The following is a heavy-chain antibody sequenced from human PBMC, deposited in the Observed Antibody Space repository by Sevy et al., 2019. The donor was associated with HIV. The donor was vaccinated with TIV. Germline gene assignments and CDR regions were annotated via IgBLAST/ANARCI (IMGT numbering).Heavy chain of an antibody. J-gene: IGHJ4*02. V-gene: IGHV3-30*09. CDR1: EFTFSSYA. CDR2: ISYDGSIN. Sequence: GGSLRLSCAASEFTFSSYAMHWVRQAPGKGLEWVAVISYDGSINYYADSVKGRFAISRDNSKNTLYLQMNSLRAEDTAVYYCAKGTETHDYWGQGTLVTVSS. CDR3: AKGTETHDY.